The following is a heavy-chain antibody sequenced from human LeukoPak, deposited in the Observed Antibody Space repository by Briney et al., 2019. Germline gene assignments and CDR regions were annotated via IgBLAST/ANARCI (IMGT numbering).Heavy chain of an antibody. CDR2: INSDGSST. CDR3: STGSGHAFDI. CDR1: GFTFSSYW. V-gene: IGHV3-74*01. Sequence: PGGSLRLSCAASGFTFSSYWMHWVRQVAGRGLVWVSRINSDGSSTSYADSVKGRFTISRDNAKNTLYVQMNSLRAEDTAVYYCSTGSGHAFDIWGRGTMVTVSS. J-gene: IGHJ3*02. D-gene: IGHD3-10*01.